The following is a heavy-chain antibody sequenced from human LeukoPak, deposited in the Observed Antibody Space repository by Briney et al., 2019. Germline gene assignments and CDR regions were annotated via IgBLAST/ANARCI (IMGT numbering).Heavy chain of an antibody. J-gene: IGHJ3*02. Sequence: RPSETLSLTCAVYGGSFSGYYWSWIRQPPGKGLEWIGEINHSGSTNYNPSLKSRVTISVDTSKNQFSLKLSSVTAADTAVYYCARDQLPADAFDIWGQGTMVTVSS. CDR3: ARDQLPADAFDI. V-gene: IGHV4-34*01. CDR2: INHSGST. D-gene: IGHD2-2*01. CDR1: GGSFSGYY.